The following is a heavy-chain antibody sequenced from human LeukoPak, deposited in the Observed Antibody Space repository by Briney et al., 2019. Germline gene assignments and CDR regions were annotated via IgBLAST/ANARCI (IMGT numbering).Heavy chain of an antibody. J-gene: IGHJ4*02. CDR2: IKQDGSEK. Sequence: PGGSLRLSCAASGFAFSRYWMTWVRQAPGKGLEWEANIKQDGSEKYYVDSVTGRFTISRDNAKNSLYLQMNSLRADDSAVYYCARSGSAAGTLRGRNDYWGQGTLVTVSP. CDR1: GFAFSRYW. D-gene: IGHD6-25*01. V-gene: IGHV3-7*01. CDR3: ARSGSAAGTLRGRNDY.